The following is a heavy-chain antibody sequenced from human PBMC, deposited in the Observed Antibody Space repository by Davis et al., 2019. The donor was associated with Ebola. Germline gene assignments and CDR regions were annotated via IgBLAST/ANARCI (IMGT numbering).Heavy chain of an antibody. V-gene: IGHV3-23*01. J-gene: IGHJ6*02. CDR3: ARGGVYYGMDV. Sequence: GESLKISCAASGFTFSSYAMSWVRQAPGKGLEWVSAISGSGGSTYYADSVKGRFTISRDNAKNSLYLQMNSLRAEDTAVYYCARGGVYYGMDVWGQGTTVTVSS. D-gene: IGHD5-12*01. CDR1: GFTFSSYA. CDR2: ISGSGGST.